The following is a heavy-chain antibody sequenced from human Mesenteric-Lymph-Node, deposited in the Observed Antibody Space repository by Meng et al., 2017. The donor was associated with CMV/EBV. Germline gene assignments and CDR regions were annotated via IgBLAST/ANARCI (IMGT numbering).Heavy chain of an antibody. CDR2: IYYSGGT. D-gene: IGHD1-20*01. Sequence: SETLSLTCTVSGGSVRSTSYYWSWIRQPPGKGLEWIGYIYYSGGTTYNPSLKSRVTISMDTSTNQFSLKLRSMTAADTAMYYCVRDGAYNWKFWFSIWGQGKLFTVSS. V-gene: IGHV4-61*01. CDR1: GGSVRSTSYY. CDR3: VRDGAYNWKFWFSI. J-gene: IGHJ4*02.